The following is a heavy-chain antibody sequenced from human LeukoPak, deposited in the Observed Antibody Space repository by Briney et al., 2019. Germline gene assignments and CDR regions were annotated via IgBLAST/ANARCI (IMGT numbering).Heavy chain of an antibody. CDR1: GGSISRGGYY. J-gene: IGHJ4*02. V-gene: IGHV4-31*03. CDR3: ARGAEDTAWGYFDY. D-gene: IGHD5-18*01. Sequence: PSQTLSLTCTVSGGSISRGGYYWSWIRQHPGKGLEWIGYIYYSGSTYYNPSLKSRVTISVDTSKNQFSLKLSSVTAADTAVYYCARGAEDTAWGYFDYWGQGTLVTVSS. CDR2: IYYSGST.